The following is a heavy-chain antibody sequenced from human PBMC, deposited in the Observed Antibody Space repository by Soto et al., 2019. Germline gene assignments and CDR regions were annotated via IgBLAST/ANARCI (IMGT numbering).Heavy chain of an antibody. CDR1: GLSITSRNFY. V-gene: IGHV4-39*01. CDR2: IYYRGGT. Sequence: SDTLSLTCTVAGLSITSRNFYCRWIREPPGKALESLGRIYYRGGTYYNPSLKSRVTISVDTSKNQFSLKLSSVTAADTAVYYCARHFHRKDSYYDSSGHNNWFDPWGQGTLVTVSS. J-gene: IGHJ5*02. D-gene: IGHD3-22*01. CDR3: ARHFHRKDSYYDSSGHNNWFDP.